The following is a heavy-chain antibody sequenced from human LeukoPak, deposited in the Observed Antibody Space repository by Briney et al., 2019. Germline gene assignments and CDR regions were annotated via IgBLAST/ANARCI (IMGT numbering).Heavy chain of an antibody. V-gene: IGHV4-34*01. Sequence: TTSETLSLTCAVYGGSFSGYYWSWIRQPPGKGLEWIGEVNHSGSTNYNPSLKSRVTISVDTSKNQFSLKLSSVTAADTAVYYCARAPPGDVWGQGTTVTVSS. CDR3: ARAPPGDV. CDR1: GGSFSGYY. CDR2: VNHSGST. J-gene: IGHJ6*02.